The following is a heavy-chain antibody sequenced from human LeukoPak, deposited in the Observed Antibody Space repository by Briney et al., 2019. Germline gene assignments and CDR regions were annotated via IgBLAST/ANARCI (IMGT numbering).Heavy chain of an antibody. V-gene: IGHV3-23*01. CDR1: GITLSNYG. Sequence: GGSLRLSCAVSGITLSNYGMSWVRQAPGKELEWVAGISGSGGTTRYADSVKGRFTISRDNPKNTLYLQMNSLRAEDTAVYFCAKRGVVIRVILVGFHKEAYYFDSWGQGALVTVSS. D-gene: IGHD3-22*01. CDR2: ISGSGGTT. CDR3: AKRGVVIRVILVGFHKEAYYFDS. J-gene: IGHJ4*02.